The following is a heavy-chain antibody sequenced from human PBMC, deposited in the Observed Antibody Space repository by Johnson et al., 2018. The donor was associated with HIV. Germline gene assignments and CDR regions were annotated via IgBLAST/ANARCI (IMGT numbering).Heavy chain of an antibody. D-gene: IGHD5-24*01. Sequence: VQLVESGGGLVQPGGSLRLSCAASGFTFSRYWMSWVRQAPGKGLEWVANIKQDGSEKYYVDSVKGRITISRDNAKNSLYLQMNSLRVEDTAVYYCARDQWMAGDAFDIWGQGTMVTVS. CDR1: GFTFSRYW. V-gene: IGHV3-7*01. J-gene: IGHJ3*02. CDR2: IKQDGSEK. CDR3: ARDQWMAGDAFDI.